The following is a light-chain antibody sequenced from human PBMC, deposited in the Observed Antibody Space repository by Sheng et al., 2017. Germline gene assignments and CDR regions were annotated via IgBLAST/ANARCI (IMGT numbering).Light chain of an antibody. V-gene: IGKV1-27*01. CDR2: AAS. J-gene: IGKJ1*01. Sequence: DIQMTQSPSSLSASVGDRVTITCRASQGISNYLAWYQQKPGKVPKLLIYAASTLQSGVPSRFSGSGSGTDFTLTISSLQPDDFATYYCQQYNSLFGQGTKVEIK. CDR1: QGISNY. CDR3: QQYNSL.